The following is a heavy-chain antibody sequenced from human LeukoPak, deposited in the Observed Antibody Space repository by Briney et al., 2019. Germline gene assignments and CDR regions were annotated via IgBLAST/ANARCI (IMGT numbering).Heavy chain of an antibody. D-gene: IGHD5-18*01. CDR2: IYYSGST. CDR3: ARSGYSYGEFDY. Sequence: SETLSLNCTVSGGSISSYYWSWIRQPPGKGLEWIGYIYYSGSTNYNPSLKSRVTISVDTSKNQFSLKLSSVTAADTAVYYCARSGYSYGEFDYWGQGTLVTVSS. CDR1: GGSISSYY. J-gene: IGHJ4*02. V-gene: IGHV4-59*08.